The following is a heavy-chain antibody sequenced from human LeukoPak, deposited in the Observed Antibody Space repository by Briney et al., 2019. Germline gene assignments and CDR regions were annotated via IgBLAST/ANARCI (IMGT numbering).Heavy chain of an antibody. CDR3: ARDRGVATMDY. J-gene: IGHJ4*02. D-gene: IGHD5-12*01. Sequence: PGRSLRLSCAASGFTFSSYAIHWVPQGPGKGLEWVAVISFDGNNKYYADSVKGRFTISRDNSKNTLSLQMNSLRPEDTAVYYCARDRGVATMDYWGQGTLVTVSS. V-gene: IGHV3-30*14. CDR2: ISFDGNNK. CDR1: GFTFSSYA.